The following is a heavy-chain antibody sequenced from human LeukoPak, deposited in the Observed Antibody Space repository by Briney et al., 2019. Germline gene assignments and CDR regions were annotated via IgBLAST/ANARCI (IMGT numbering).Heavy chain of an antibody. CDR3: AKLNYDSSGYYFDY. Sequence: GGSLRLSCAASGFTFSSYAMSWVRQAPGKGLEWVSTISGSGGSTYYADSAKGRFTISRDYSKNTLYPQMNSLRAEDTAVYYCAKLNYDSSGYYFDYWGQGTLVTVSS. V-gene: IGHV3-23*01. D-gene: IGHD3-22*01. CDR1: GFTFSSYA. CDR2: ISGSGGST. J-gene: IGHJ4*02.